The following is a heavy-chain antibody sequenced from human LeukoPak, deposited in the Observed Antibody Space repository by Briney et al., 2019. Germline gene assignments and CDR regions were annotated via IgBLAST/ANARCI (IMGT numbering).Heavy chain of an antibody. Sequence: GGSLRLSCAASGFTFSSYWMSWVRQAPGKGLEWVANINQDESETYYVDSVKGRFTISRHNAKNSLYLQMNSLRAEDTAVYYCARDLPATPHENDYWGQGTLVTVSS. CDR1: GFTFSSYW. D-gene: IGHD2-2*01. V-gene: IGHV3-7*01. CDR3: ARDLPATPHENDY. J-gene: IGHJ4*02. CDR2: INQDESET.